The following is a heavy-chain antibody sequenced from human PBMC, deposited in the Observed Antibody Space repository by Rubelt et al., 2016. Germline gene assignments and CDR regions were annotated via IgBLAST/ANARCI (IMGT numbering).Heavy chain of an antibody. CDR1: GFTFGDYT. D-gene: IGHD2-2*01. Sequence: EVQLVESGGGLVQPGRSLRLSCTASGFTFGDYTVSWVRQAPGKGLEWVSSISRSSNYICYADSVQGRFTISRDNAKNSLYLQMSSLRAEDTAVYYWARVACSSTCLVDYWGQGTLVTVPS. CDR2: ISRSSNYI. CDR3: ARVACSSTCLVDY. J-gene: IGHJ4*02. V-gene: IGHV3-21*01.